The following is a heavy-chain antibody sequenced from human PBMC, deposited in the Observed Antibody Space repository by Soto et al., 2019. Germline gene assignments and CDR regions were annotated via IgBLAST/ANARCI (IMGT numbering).Heavy chain of an antibody. Sequence: QVQLVQSGAEVKKPGSSVRVSCKASGTIFSSYTISWVRQAPGQGLEWMGRIIPILGETNSAQKFQGRVTLTADKSTNTAYMELNSLRLEDTALYYCARGLGGRMDDWGQGTTVTVCS. CDR1: GTIFSSYT. V-gene: IGHV1-69*08. CDR3: ARGLGGRMDD. J-gene: IGHJ6*02. CDR2: IIPILGET. D-gene: IGHD3-16*01.